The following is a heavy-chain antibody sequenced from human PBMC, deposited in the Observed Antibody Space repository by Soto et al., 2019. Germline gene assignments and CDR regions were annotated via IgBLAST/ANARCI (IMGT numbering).Heavy chain of an antibody. CDR3: ARDVIVLSRTGMAV. D-gene: IGHD2-2*01. CDR2: INSGSGTK. V-gene: IGHV3-48*02. CDR1: GFPFSIYT. J-gene: IGHJ6*02. Sequence: EEQLVESGGGLVQPGGSLRLSCEASGFPFSIYTMNWVRQAPGKGLEWVSYINSGSGTKYYADSVKGRFTISRDDAKKSLFLQMSSLRDEDTAVYYCARDVIVLSRTGMAVWGQGTTVTFSS.